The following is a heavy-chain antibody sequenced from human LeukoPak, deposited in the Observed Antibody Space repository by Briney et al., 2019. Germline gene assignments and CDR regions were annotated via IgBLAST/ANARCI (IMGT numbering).Heavy chain of an antibody. D-gene: IGHD2-8*02. CDR2: IIASGGGT. V-gene: IGHV3-23*01. Sequence: GGSLRRSCEASGFTFNNFAMSWVRQAPGKGLEWVSNIIASGGGTIYTESVRGRFTISRDSSKSTLYLQMNSPRVDDTAVYYCARRDTRGLYYFDYWGQGILVTVSS. CDR1: GFTFNNFA. J-gene: IGHJ4*02. CDR3: ARRDTRGLYYFDY.